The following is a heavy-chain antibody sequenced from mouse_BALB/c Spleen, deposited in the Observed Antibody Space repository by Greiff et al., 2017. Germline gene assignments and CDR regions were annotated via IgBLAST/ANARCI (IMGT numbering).Heavy chain of an antibody. CDR1: GYTFTSYY. V-gene: IGHV1S56*01. Sequence: QVQLQQSGPELVKPGASVRISCKASGYTFTSYYIHWVKQRPGQGLEWIGWIYPGNVNTKYNEKFKGKATLTADKSSSTAYMQLSSLTSEDSAVYFCARSPYYGSSYAMDYWGQGTSVTVSS. CDR3: ARSPYYGSSYAMDY. CDR2: IYPGNVNT. J-gene: IGHJ4*01. D-gene: IGHD1-1*01.